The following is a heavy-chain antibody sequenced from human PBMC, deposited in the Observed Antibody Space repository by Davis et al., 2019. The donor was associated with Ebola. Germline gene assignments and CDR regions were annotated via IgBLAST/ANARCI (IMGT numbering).Heavy chain of an antibody. J-gene: IGHJ4*02. CDR2: IISNFGTP. Sequence: SVKVSCKASGGTFSSYTISWVRQAPGQGLEWVGGIISNFGTPGFAEKFQGRVAITADESTSTAYMEVGSLRSDDTAVYYCARAQFPTTSDHWGQGTLVTVSS. CDR3: ARAQFPTTSDH. D-gene: IGHD1-1*01. V-gene: IGHV1-69*13. CDR1: GGTFSSYT.